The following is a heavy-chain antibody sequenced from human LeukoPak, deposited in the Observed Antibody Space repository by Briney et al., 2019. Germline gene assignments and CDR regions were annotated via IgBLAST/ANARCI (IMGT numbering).Heavy chain of an antibody. J-gene: IGHJ4*02. Sequence: GGSLRLSCAASGFAFSNSGMHWVRQAPGKGLEWVALIWYDGSSKYYAGSVKGRFAISRDNSKNTLYLQMNSPRAEDTALYYCARDYGSGSYYKGYFDYWGQGTLVTVSS. V-gene: IGHV3-33*01. CDR1: GFAFSNSG. CDR3: ARDYGSGSYYKGYFDY. CDR2: IWYDGSSK. D-gene: IGHD3-10*01.